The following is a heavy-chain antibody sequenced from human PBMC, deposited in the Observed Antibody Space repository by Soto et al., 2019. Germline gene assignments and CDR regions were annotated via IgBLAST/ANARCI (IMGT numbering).Heavy chain of an antibody. Sequence: PGGSLRFSCAASGFTFSSYAMSWVRQAPGKGLEWVSAISGSGGSTYYADSVKGRFTISRDNSKNTLYLQMNSLRAEDTAVYYCAKDLAIVVVITTLDFDYWGQGTLVTVSS. D-gene: IGHD3-22*01. V-gene: IGHV3-23*01. CDR3: AKDLAIVVVITTLDFDY. CDR2: ISGSGGST. CDR1: GFTFSSYA. J-gene: IGHJ4*02.